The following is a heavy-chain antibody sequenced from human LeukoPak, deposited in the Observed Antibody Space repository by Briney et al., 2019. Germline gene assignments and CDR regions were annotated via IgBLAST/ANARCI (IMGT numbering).Heavy chain of an antibody. Sequence: GGSLRLSCAASGFTFSSYAMHWVRQAPGKGLEWVAVISYDGSNKYYADSVKGRFTISRDNSKNTLYLQMNSLRAEDTAVYYSAKDGYCSSTSCYFYYMDVWGKGTTVTVSS. J-gene: IGHJ6*03. CDR2: ISYDGSNK. D-gene: IGHD2-2*03. CDR1: GFTFSSYA. CDR3: AKDGYCSSTSCYFYYMDV. V-gene: IGHV3-30-3*01.